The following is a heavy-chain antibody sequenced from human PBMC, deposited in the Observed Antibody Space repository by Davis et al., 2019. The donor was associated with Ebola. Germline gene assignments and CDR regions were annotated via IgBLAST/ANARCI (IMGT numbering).Heavy chain of an antibody. CDR3: ARAGQQLVPWSSSGWFVMDY. V-gene: IGHV4-34*01. CDR2: IYYSGST. CDR1: GGSFSGYY. D-gene: IGHD6-13*01. Sequence: MPSETLSLTCAVYGGSFSGYYWGWIRQPPGKGLEWIGSIYYSGSTYYNPSLKSRVTISVDTSKNQFSLKLSSVTAADTAVYYCARAGQQLVPWSSSGWFVMDYWGQGTLVTVSS. J-gene: IGHJ4*02.